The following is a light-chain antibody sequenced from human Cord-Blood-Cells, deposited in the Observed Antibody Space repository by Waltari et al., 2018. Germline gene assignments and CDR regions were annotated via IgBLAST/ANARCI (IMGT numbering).Light chain of an antibody. V-gene: IGLV2-23*01. J-gene: IGLJ1*01. CDR2: EGS. CDR3: CSYAGSSTFYV. Sequence: QSALTQPASVSGSPGQSITISCTGTSSDAGSYNLVSWYQQHPGKAPKLMIYEGSKRPSGVSNRFSGSKSGNTASLTISGLQAEDEADYYCCSYAGSSTFYVFGTGTKVTGL. CDR1: SSDAGSYNL.